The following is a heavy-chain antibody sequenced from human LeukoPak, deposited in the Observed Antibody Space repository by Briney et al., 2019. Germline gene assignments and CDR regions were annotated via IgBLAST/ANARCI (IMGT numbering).Heavy chain of an antibody. J-gene: IGHJ4*02. V-gene: IGHV3-23*01. CDR2: ISGSGGRT. D-gene: IGHD1-14*01. CDR3: AKPARTDYADY. CDR1: GFTFSSYA. Sequence: GGSLRLSCTASGFTFSSYAMNWVRQAPGKGLKWVSGISGSGGRTYYTDSVKGRFTISRDNSKNTLYLQMSSLRAEDTAVYYCAKPARTDYADYWGQGTLVTVSS.